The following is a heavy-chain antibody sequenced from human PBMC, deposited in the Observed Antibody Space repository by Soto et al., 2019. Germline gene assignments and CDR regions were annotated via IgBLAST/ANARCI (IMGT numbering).Heavy chain of an antibody. CDR2: ISYDGSNK. CDR1: GFTFSSYG. D-gene: IGHD6-19*01. Sequence: GGSLRLSCAASGFTFSSYGMHWVRQAPGKGLEWVAVISYDGSNKYYADSVKGRFTISRDNSKNTLYLQMNSLRAEDTAVYYCARSGGWYAFDYWGQGTLVTVSS. V-gene: IGHV3-30*03. J-gene: IGHJ4*02. CDR3: ARSGGWYAFDY.